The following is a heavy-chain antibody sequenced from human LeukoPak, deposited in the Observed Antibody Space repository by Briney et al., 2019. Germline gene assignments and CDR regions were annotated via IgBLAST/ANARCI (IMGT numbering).Heavy chain of an antibody. Sequence: SETLSLTCAVYGGSFSGYYWSWIRQPPGKGLEWIGEINHSGSTNYNLSLKSRVTISVDTSKNQFSLKLSSVTAADTAVYYCASSISPCSGGSCENYWGQGTLVTVSS. D-gene: IGHD2-15*01. J-gene: IGHJ4*02. CDR3: ASSISPCSGGSCENY. CDR1: GGSFSGYY. CDR2: INHSGST. V-gene: IGHV4-34*01.